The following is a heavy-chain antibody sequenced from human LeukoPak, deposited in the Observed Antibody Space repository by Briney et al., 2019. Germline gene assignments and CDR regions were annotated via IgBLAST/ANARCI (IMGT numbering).Heavy chain of an antibody. CDR3: ANGGGDYYDSSGYSGYFDY. D-gene: IGHD3-22*01. Sequence: GGSLRLSCAASGFTFSSYSMNWVRQAPGKGLDWVSATSGSGGSTYYADSVKGRFTISRDNSKNTLYLQMNSLRAEDTAVYYCANGGGDYYDSSGYSGYFDYWGQGTLVTVSS. CDR2: TSGSGGST. V-gene: IGHV3-23*01. CDR1: GFTFSSYS. J-gene: IGHJ4*02.